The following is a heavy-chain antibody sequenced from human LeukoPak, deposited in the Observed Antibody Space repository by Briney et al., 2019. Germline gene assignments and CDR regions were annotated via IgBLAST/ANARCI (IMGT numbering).Heavy chain of an antibody. CDR3: ARGAKAH. CDR1: GYTFTGYY. CDR2: INPNSGGT. J-gene: IGHJ4*02. Sequence: ASVKVSCKASGYTFTGYYMHWVRQAPGQGLEWMGWINPNSGGTNYAQKFQGRVAMTADTSIKIAYLNLTGLRFDDTATYYCARGAKAHWGQGTLVTASS. V-gene: IGHV1-2*02.